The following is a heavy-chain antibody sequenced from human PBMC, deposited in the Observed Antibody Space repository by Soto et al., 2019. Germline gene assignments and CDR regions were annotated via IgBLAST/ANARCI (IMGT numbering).Heavy chain of an antibody. J-gene: IGHJ3*02. V-gene: IGHV6-1*01. D-gene: IGHD2-15*01. CDR1: GDSVSSNSAA. Sequence: QTLSLTCAISGDSVSSNSAAWNWIRQSPSRGLEWLGRTYYRSKWYNDYAVSVKSRITINPDTSKNQFSLQLNSVTPEDTAVYYCARGYCSGGSCKLEAFDIWGQGTMVTVSS. CDR2: TYYRSKWYN. CDR3: ARGYCSGGSCKLEAFDI.